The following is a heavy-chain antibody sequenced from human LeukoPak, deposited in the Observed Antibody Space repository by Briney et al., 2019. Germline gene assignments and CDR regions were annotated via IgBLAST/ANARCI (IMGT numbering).Heavy chain of an antibody. CDR2: IKQDGSEK. V-gene: IGHV3-7*03. D-gene: IGHD3-10*01. Sequence: GGSLRLSCAASGFTFSSYWMTWVRQAPGRGLEWVANIKQDGSEKYCVDSVKGRFTISRDNAKNSLYLQMNSLRAEDTAVYYCARDSSGAFDHWGQGTLVTVSS. CDR3: ARDSSGAFDH. CDR1: GFTFSSYW. J-gene: IGHJ4*02.